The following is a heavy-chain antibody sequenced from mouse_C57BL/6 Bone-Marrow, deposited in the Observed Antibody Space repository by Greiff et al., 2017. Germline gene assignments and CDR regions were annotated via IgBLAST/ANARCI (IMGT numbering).Heavy chain of an antibody. CDR2: INPNNGGT. Sequence: VQLQQSGPELVKPGASVKISCKASGYTFTDYYMNWVKQSHGKSLEWIGDINPNNGGTSYNQKFKGKATLTVDKSSSTAYMELRSLTSEDSAVYYCARRGYGSSYAMDYWGQGTSVTVSS. CDR1: GYTFTDYY. CDR3: ARRGYGSSYAMDY. V-gene: IGHV1-26*01. D-gene: IGHD1-1*01. J-gene: IGHJ4*01.